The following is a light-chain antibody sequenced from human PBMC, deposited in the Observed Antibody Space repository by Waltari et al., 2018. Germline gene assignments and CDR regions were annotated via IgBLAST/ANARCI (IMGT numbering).Light chain of an antibody. CDR1: QSVLYSSNNKNY. J-gene: IGKJ1*01. CDR3: QQYFSSPRT. Sequence: DIVMTQSPDSLAVSLGERATFNCKSSQSVLYSSNNKNYLAWYQQKRGQPPKLLIYWASTRESGVPDRFSGSGSGTDFTLTISSLQAEDVAVYYCQQYFSSPRTFGQGTKVEIK. CDR2: WAS. V-gene: IGKV4-1*01.